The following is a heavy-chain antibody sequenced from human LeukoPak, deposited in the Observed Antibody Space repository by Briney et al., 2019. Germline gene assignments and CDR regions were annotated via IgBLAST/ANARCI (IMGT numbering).Heavy chain of an antibody. V-gene: IGHV3-66*01. CDR3: ARANFGDYYFYMDV. J-gene: IGHJ6*03. Sequence: GGSLRLSCAASGFTVSSNYMSWVRQAPGKGLEWVSVIYSGGSTYYADSVKGRFTISRDNSKNTLYLQMYSLRAEDTALYYCARANFGDYYFYMDVWGKGTTVTVSS. CDR1: GFTVSSNY. D-gene: IGHD3-16*01. CDR2: IYSGGST.